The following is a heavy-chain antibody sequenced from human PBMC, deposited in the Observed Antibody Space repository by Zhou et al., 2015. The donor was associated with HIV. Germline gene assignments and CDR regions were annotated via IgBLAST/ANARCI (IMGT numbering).Heavy chain of an antibody. CDR2: INPSGGST. CDR3: ARVPPTMIAGGALDY. D-gene: IGHD3-22*01. CDR1: GYTFTSYY. J-gene: IGHJ4*02. Sequence: QVQLVQSGAEVKKPGSSVKVSCKASGYTFTSYYMHWVRQAPGQGLEWMGIINPSGGSTSYAQKFQGRVTMTRDTSTSTVYMELSSLRSEDTAVYYCARVPPTMIAGGALDYWGQGTLVTVSS. V-gene: IGHV1-46*01.